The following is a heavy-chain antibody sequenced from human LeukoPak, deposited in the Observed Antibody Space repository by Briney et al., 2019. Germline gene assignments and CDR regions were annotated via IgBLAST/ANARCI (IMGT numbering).Heavy chain of an antibody. CDR2: MNPNSGNT. Sequence: ASVKVSCKASGYTFTSYDINWVRQATGQGLEWMGWMNPNSGNTGYAQKFQGRVTMTRDTSTNTVYMELSSLRSEDTAVYYCARVSDQSLRHWGQGTLVTVSS. CDR1: GYTFTSYD. D-gene: IGHD2-2*01. CDR3: ARVSDQSLRH. V-gene: IGHV1-8*02. J-gene: IGHJ1*01.